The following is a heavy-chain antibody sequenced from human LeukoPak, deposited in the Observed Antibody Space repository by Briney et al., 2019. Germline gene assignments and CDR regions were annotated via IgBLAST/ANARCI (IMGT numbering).Heavy chain of an antibody. Sequence: PGGSLRVSCAASGFTFNTYWTHWVRQAPGKGLVWVSRINSDGSSTTYADSVKGRFTISRDNAKNTLYLQMNSLRAEDTAVYYCARDYSGMDFWSGYDYWGQGTLVTVSS. CDR2: INSDGSST. CDR1: GFTFNTYW. D-gene: IGHD3-3*01. J-gene: IGHJ4*02. CDR3: ARDYSGMDFWSGYDY. V-gene: IGHV3-74*01.